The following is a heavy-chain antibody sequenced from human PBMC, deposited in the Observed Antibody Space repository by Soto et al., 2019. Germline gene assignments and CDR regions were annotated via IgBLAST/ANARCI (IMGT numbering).Heavy chain of an antibody. V-gene: IGHV4-4*02. Sequence: QVQLQESGPGLVKPSGTLSLTCAVSGGSISSSNWWRWVRQPPGKGLEWIGEIYHSGSTNYNPSLKSRVTISVDKSKNQFSLKLSSVTAADTAVYYCARTTTYYYDSSGYYYLDYWGQGTLVTVSS. CDR1: GGSISSSNW. CDR2: IYHSGST. CDR3: ARTTTYYYDSSGYYYLDY. D-gene: IGHD3-22*01. J-gene: IGHJ4*02.